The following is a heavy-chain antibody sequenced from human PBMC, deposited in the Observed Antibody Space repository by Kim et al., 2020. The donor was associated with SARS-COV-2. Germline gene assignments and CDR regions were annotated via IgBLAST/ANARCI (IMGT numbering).Heavy chain of an antibody. CDR3: ARPISSGGSMRVPFDS. Sequence: GGSLRLSCAASGFTFSTFTMTWVRQAPGQGLEWVSSISSGSSYIYYADSVKGRFTISRDDAKNSLYLQMNSLRAEDTALYYCARPISSGGSMRVPFDSWGQGTLVTVSS. CDR1: GFTFSTFT. V-gene: IGHV3-21*04. D-gene: IGHD2-15*01. J-gene: IGHJ4*02. CDR2: ISSGSSYI.